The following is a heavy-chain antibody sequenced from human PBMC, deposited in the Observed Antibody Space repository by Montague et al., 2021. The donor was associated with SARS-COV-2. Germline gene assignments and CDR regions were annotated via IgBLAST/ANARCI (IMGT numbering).Heavy chain of an antibody. J-gene: IGHJ4*02. CDR2: IYYSGST. D-gene: IGHD2-21*01. V-gene: IGHV4-39*07. CDR3: AREVRGRIVVVIAIPYYYFDY. CDR1: GGSISTSPYF. Sequence: SETLSLTCTVSGGSISTSPYFWGWIRQPPGKGLEWIGSIYYSGSTYYNPSLKSRVAISIDTSKNQFSLKLSSVTAADTAVYYCAREVRGRIVVVIAIPYYYFDYWGQGTLVTVSS.